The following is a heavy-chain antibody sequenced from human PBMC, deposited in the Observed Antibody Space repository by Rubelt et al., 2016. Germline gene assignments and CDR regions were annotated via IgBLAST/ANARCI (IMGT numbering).Heavy chain of an antibody. CDR3: ARGARRYSMDPRNAFDI. Sequence: QVQLVQSGAEVKKPGASVKVSCKASGYTFTSYGISWVRQAPGQGLEWMGWISAYNGNTNYARKLQGRVTLTTDTSPGTAYMERGSLRSDDTAVYYCARGARRYSMDPRNAFDIWGQGTMVTVSS. CDR1: GYTFTSYG. V-gene: IGHV1-18*01. D-gene: IGHD4-11*01. CDR2: ISAYNGNT. J-gene: IGHJ3*02.